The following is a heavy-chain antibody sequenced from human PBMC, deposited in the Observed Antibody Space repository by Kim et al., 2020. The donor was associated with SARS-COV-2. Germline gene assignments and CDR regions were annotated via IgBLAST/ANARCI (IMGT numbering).Heavy chain of an antibody. J-gene: IGHJ4*02. CDR2: IIPIFGTA. CDR3: AGDSRWFGETLPRYFDY. D-gene: IGHD3-10*01. CDR1: GGTFSSYA. Sequence: SVKVSCKASGGTFSSYAISWVRQAPGQGLEWMGGIIPIFGTANYAQKSQGRVTITADESTSTAYMELSSLRSEDTAVYYCAGDSRWFGETLPRYFDYWGQGTLVTVSS. V-gene: IGHV1-69*13.